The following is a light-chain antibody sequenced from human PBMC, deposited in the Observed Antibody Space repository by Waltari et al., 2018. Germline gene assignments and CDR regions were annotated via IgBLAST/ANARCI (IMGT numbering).Light chain of an antibody. Sequence: DIVMTQSPDSLAVSLGERATINCKSSQSVLHNSNNKNYLAWYQQKLGQPPELLIYWASTRESGVPDRFSGSGSGTDFILTISSLQAEDVAVYYCQQYYTNPQTFGQGTKVEIK. CDR3: QQYYTNPQT. CDR1: QSVLHNSNNKNY. CDR2: WAS. J-gene: IGKJ1*01. V-gene: IGKV4-1*01.